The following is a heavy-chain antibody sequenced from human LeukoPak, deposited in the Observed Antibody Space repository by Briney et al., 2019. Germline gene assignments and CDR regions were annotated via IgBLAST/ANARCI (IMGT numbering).Heavy chain of an antibody. CDR1: GFTFSTFA. D-gene: IGHD1-1*01. V-gene: IGHV3-23*01. J-gene: IGHJ4*02. Sequence: GGSLRLSCAASGFTFSTFAMSWVRQAPGKGLEWVSAIFGNGRTTYYADSVKGRFTISRDNSKNTLYLQMNSLRAEDTAVYYCARGRYDWNDVGYFDYWGQGTLVSVSS. CDR3: ARGRYDWNDVGYFDY. CDR2: IFGNGRTT.